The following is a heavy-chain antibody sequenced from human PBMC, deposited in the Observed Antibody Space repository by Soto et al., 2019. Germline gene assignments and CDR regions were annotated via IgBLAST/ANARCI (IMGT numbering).Heavy chain of an antibody. CDR2: IYSSGTT. J-gene: IGHJ5*01. V-gene: IGHV4-31*03. CDR3: AREEAVRLERRFDS. CDR1: GGSISSGGYS. D-gene: IGHD6-6*01. Sequence: SETLSLTCTVSGGSISSGGYSWNWIRQHPGKGLEWIGYIYSSGTTYYNPSLRSRLTISIDTSQNLFSLKLSSVTAADTAVYFCAREEAVRLERRFDSWGQGTLLTVSS.